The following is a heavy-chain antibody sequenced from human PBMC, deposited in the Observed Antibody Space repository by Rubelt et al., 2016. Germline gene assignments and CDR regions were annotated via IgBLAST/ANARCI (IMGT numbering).Heavy chain of an antibody. V-gene: IGHV3-13*01. D-gene: IGHD5-18*01. Sequence: EVQLLESGGGLVQPGGSLRLSCAASGFTFSSYDMHWVRQATGKVLEWVSAIGTAGDTYYPGSVKGRFTISRENAKNSLYLQMNSLRAEDTAVYYCARRQLWSFLFDYWGQGTLVTVSS. CDR1: GFTFSSYD. CDR2: IGTAGDT. CDR3: ARRQLWSFLFDY. J-gene: IGHJ4*02.